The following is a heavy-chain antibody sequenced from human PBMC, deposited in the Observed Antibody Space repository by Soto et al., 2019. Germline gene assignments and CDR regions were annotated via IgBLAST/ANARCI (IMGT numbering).Heavy chain of an antibody. J-gene: IGHJ6*02. CDR2: IIPADSDT. CDR1: GYRLTSYR. Sequence: PGESPKISYKGSGYRLTSYRIGWGRQMPGKVLESPVIIIPADSDTSYSPSFQGRFTISADQSSSTAYLQWSRLKASDPARYYCASNTGGDYSYYGMGVGRQGSTVTVSS. CDR3: ASNTGGDYSYYGMGV. D-gene: IGHD5-18*01. V-gene: IGHV5-51*01.